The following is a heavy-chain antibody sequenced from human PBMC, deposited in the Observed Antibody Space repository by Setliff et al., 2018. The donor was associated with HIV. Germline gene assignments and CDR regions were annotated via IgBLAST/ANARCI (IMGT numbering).Heavy chain of an antibody. CDR3: ARDTSFGY. CDR2: IYYSGST. Sequence: TLSLTCTVSGGSISSYYWSWIRQPPGKGLEWIGYIYYSGSTNYNPSLKGRVTISVDTSKNQFSLKLTSVTAADTAVYFCARDTSFGYWGQGTLVTVSS. J-gene: IGHJ4*02. CDR1: GGSISSYY. V-gene: IGHV4-59*01.